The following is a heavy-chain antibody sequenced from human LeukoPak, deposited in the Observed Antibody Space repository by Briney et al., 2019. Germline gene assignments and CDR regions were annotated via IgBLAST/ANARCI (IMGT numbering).Heavy chain of an antibody. CDR1: GGSISPYY. J-gene: IGHJ4*02. CDR3: ARGEMATLAFDY. V-gene: IGHV4-59*01. Sequence: SETLSLTCTVSGGSISPYYWSWIRQPPGKGLKWIGYIYYSGSTNYNPSLKSRVTISVDTSKNQFSLKLSSVTAADTAVYYCARGEMATLAFDYWGQGTLVTVSS. D-gene: IGHD5-24*01. CDR2: IYYSGST.